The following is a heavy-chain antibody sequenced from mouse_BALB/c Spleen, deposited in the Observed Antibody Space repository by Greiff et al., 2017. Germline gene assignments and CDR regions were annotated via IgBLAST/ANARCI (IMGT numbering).Heavy chain of an antibody. CDR2: IYPGSGST. Sequence: LQQPGSELVRPGASVKLSCKASGYTFTSYWMHWVKQRPGQGLEWIGNIYPGSGSTNYDEKFKSKATLTVDTSSSTAYMQLSSLTSEDSAVYYCTRSSYGYDGGVDYWGQGTTLTVSS. J-gene: IGHJ2*01. CDR1: GYTFTSYW. V-gene: IGHV1S22*01. D-gene: IGHD2-9*01. CDR3: TRSSYGYDGGVDY.